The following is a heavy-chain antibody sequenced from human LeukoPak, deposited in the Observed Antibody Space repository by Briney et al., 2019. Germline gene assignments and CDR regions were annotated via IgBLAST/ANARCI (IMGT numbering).Heavy chain of an antibody. D-gene: IGHD3-22*01. CDR1: GGSISTYY. CDR2: IYYSGST. V-gene: IGHV4-59*01. CDR3: ARVTGYMIEDYFDY. Sequence: SETLSLTCTVSGGSISTYYWNWIRQPPGKGLEWIGYIYYSGSTNYNPSLKSRVTISVDTSKNQFSLRLSSVTAADTAVYYCARVTGYMIEDYFDYWGQGTLVTVSS. J-gene: IGHJ4*02.